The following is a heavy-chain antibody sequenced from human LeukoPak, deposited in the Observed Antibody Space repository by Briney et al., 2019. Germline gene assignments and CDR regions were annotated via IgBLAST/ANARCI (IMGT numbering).Heavy chain of an antibody. CDR3: ARSAPLTTISLFDY. CDR1: GFTFNTYS. J-gene: IGHJ4*02. Sequence: GGSLRLSCAASGFTFNTYSMNWVRQAPGKGLEWISYIRSSSSIIYYADSVKGRFTVSRDNAENSLFLQMNSLRDEDTAVYYCARSAPLTTISLFDYWGPGTLVTVSS. CDR2: IRSSSSII. V-gene: IGHV3-48*02. D-gene: IGHD4-11*01.